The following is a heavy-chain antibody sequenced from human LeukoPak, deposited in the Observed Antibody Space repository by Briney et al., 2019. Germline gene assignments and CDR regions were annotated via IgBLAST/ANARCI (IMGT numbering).Heavy chain of an antibody. CDR1: GFTFSSYW. Sequence: GGSLRLSCAASGFTFSSYWMHWVRQAPGKGLVWVSRINSDGSSRSYADSVKGRFTISRDNAKNTLYLQMNSLRAEDSAVYYCVRDPGYYDSSGFHPFDYWGQGTLVTVSS. CDR3: VRDPGYYDSSGFHPFDY. CDR2: INSDGSSR. V-gene: IGHV3-74*01. J-gene: IGHJ4*02. D-gene: IGHD3-22*01.